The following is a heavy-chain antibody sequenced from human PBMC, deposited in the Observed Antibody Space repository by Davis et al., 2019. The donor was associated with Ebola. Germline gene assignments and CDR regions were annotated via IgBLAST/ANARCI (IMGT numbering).Heavy chain of an antibody. Sequence: GESLKISCKGSGYGFTTYWIGWVRQMPGKGLEWMGIIYPGDSDTRYSPSFQGQVTISADKSINTAYLQWSSLKASDTAMYYCARQRQVGAYYYYYAMDVWGQGTTVTVSS. J-gene: IGHJ6*02. D-gene: IGHD1-26*01. CDR3: ARQRQVGAYYYYYAMDV. CDR2: IYPGDSDT. CDR1: GYGFTTYW. V-gene: IGHV5-51*01.